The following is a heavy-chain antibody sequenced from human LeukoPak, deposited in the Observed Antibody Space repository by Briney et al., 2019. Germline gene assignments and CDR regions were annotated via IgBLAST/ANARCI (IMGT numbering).Heavy chain of an antibody. J-gene: IGHJ4*02. V-gene: IGHV3-48*03. CDR2: ISGSGTDI. CDR3: TTDDSSGYYRD. D-gene: IGHD3-22*01. CDR1: GFTFSSHE. Sequence: GGSLRLSCAASGFTFSSHEMNWVRQAPGKGLEWVSYISGSGTDIHYADSVKGRFTVSRDNARNSLYLQMNSLRAEDTAVYYCTTDDSSGYYRDWGQGTLVTVSS.